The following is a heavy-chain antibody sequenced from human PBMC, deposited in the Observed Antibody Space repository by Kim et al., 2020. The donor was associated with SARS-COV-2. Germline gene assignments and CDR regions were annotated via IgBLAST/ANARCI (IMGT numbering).Heavy chain of an antibody. J-gene: IGHJ4*02. CDR1: GFTFSSYG. CDR2: ITGSGNTT. D-gene: IGHD2-21*01. Sequence: GGSLRLSCAASGFTFSSYGMTWIRKAPGKGLQWVSAITGSGNTTYFAASVRGRFTISRDNSRNMLYLQMNSLRAEDTALYYCAKVRLASLYSNFDYWGQGTLVTVSS. V-gene: IGHV3-23*01. CDR3: AKVRLASLYSNFDY.